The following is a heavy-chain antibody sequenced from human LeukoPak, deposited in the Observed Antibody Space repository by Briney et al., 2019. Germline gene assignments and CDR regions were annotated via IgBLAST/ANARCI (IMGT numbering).Heavy chain of an antibody. V-gene: IGHV4-31*03. CDR2: IYYSGST. Sequence: SQTLSLTCTVSGGSISSGGYYWSWIRQHPGKGLEWIGYIYYSGSTYYNPSLKSRVTISVDTSKNQFSLKLSSVTAADTAVYYCARRIPAAIRINWFDPWGQGTLVTVSS. J-gene: IGHJ5*02. CDR3: ARRIPAAIRINWFDP. D-gene: IGHD2-2*02. CDR1: GGSISSGGYY.